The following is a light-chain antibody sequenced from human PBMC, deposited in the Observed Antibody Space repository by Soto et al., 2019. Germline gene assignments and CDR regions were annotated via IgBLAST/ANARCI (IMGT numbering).Light chain of an antibody. CDR1: RSNIGTNT. Sequence: QAVVTQPPSASGTPGQRVTISCSGSRSNIGTNTVNWYQHLPGTAPKLLIYSNNQRPSGVPDRFSGSKSGTSASLAISGLQSVDEADYYCAAWDDSLNGLVVFGGGTKLTVL. CDR3: AAWDDSLNGLVV. CDR2: SNN. V-gene: IGLV1-44*01. J-gene: IGLJ2*01.